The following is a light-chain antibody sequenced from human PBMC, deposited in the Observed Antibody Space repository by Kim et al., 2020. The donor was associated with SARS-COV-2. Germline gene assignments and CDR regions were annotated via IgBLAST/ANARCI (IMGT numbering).Light chain of an antibody. J-gene: IGKJ1*01. Sequence: SASVGDRVTITCRASQDIRSYLAWFQQKPGKAPKSLIYGASSLQCGVPSKLSGSGSGTHFTLIISNLQPEDCATYYCQQYHTYPWAFGQGTKVDIK. CDR2: GAS. CDR3: QQYHTYPWA. CDR1: QDIRSY. V-gene: IGKV1-16*02.